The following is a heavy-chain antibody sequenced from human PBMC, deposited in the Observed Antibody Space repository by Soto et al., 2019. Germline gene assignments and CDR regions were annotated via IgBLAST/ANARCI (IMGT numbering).Heavy chain of an antibody. CDR2: IYYSGST. CDR1: GGSISSYY. J-gene: IGHJ5*02. V-gene: IGHV4-59*01. Sequence: SETLSLTCTVSGGSISSYYWSWIRQPPGKGLEWIGYIYYSGSTNYNPSLKSRVTISVDTSKNQFSLKLSSVTAADTAVYYCERALWGTAGHINWFDPWGQGTLVTVSS. CDR3: ERALWGTAGHINWFDP. D-gene: IGHD6-13*01.